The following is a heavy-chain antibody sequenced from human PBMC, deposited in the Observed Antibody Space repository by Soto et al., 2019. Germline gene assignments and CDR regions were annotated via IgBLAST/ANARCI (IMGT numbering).Heavy chain of an antibody. CDR3: GKYPNGDYIGAFDI. Sequence: HPGGSLRLSCAASGFTFSNYAMSWVRQAPGKGLEWVSGIGSSGGTTHLADSVKGRFTISRDNSKNTLYLQMNSLRVEDTAVYYCGKYPNGDYIGAFDIWGQGTMVTVSS. CDR2: IGSSGGTT. J-gene: IGHJ3*02. CDR1: GFTFSNYA. V-gene: IGHV3-23*01. D-gene: IGHD4-17*01.